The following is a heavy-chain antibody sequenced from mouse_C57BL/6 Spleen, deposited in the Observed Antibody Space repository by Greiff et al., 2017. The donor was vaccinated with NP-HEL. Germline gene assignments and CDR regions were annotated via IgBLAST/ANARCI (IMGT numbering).Heavy chain of an antibody. CDR1: GYTFTSYW. CDR2: IDPSDSYT. J-gene: IGHJ3*01. V-gene: IGHV1-50*01. D-gene: IGHD2-3*01. Sequence: QVQLQQPGAELVKPGASVKLSCKASGYTFTSYWMQWVKQRPGQGLEWIGEIDPSDSYTNYNQKFKGKATLTVDTSSSTAYMQLSSLTSEDSAVYYCASRDGSFAYWGQGTLVTVSA. CDR3: ASRDGSFAY.